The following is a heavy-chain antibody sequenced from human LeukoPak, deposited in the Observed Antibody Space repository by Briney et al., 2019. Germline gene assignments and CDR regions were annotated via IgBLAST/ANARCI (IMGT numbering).Heavy chain of an antibody. V-gene: IGHV4-39*07. CDR1: GGSISSSSYY. Sequence: PSETLSLTCTVSGGSISSSSYYWGWIRQPPGKGLEWIGSIYYSGSTYYNPSLKSRVTISVDTSKNQFSLKLSSVTAADTAVYYCADMVRGAYSFDYWGQGTLVTVSS. J-gene: IGHJ4*02. CDR3: ADMVRGAYSFDY. D-gene: IGHD3-10*01. CDR2: IYYSGST.